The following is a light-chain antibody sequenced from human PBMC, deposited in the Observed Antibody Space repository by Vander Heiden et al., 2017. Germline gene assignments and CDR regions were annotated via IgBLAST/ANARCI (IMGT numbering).Light chain of an antibody. J-gene: IGLJ3*02. V-gene: IGLV1-47*02. Sequence: QSVLTQPPSASGAPGQRVTISCSGSNSNIGSDYVFWYQQLPGTAPNPLIFCNNQRASGVPDRFSCSKSGTSASLAISGLRSEDEADYYCAAWDVSLSSAVFGGGTKLTVL. CDR2: CNN. CDR1: NSNIGSDY. CDR3: AAWDVSLSSAV.